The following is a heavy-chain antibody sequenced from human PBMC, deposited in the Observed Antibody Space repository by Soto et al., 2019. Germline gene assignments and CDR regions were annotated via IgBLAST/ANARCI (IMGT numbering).Heavy chain of an antibody. D-gene: IGHD3-3*01. V-gene: IGHV3-23*01. CDR1: GFTFSSYA. CDR2: ITGSGGST. J-gene: IGHJ4*02. Sequence: GGSLRLSCAASGFTFSSYAMSWVRQAPGKGLEWVSTITGSGGSTYYADSVKGRFTISRDNSKNTLYLQMKSLRAEDTAVYYCAKDYDFWSGYYRRFDYWGQGTLVTVSS. CDR3: AKDYDFWSGYYRRFDY.